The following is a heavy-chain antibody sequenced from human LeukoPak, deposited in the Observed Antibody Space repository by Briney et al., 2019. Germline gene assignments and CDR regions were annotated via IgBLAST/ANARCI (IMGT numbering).Heavy chain of an antibody. CDR1: GFTFSSYA. Sequence: PGGSLRLSCTASGFTFSSYAMSWVRQAPGKGLEWVSAISGSGVSAYYADSVKGRFTISRDNSKNTLYLQMNSLRAEDTAVYYCAKGVEYGAYYFDYWGQGTLVTVSS. CDR2: ISGSGVSA. J-gene: IGHJ4*02. CDR3: AKGVEYGAYYFDY. V-gene: IGHV3-23*01. D-gene: IGHD4-17*01.